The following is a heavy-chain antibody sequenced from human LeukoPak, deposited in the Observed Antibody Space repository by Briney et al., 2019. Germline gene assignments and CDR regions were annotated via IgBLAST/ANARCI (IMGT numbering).Heavy chain of an antibody. D-gene: IGHD3-10*01. V-gene: IGHV4-39*01. J-gene: IGHJ4*02. CDR1: GDSITTSSYY. Sequence: PSETLSLTCTVSGDSITTSSYYWGWLRPPPGKGLEWTGSIYYSGSNYYNPSLKSRVTICVDATNNQLSLNLYSVTAADTAVFYCARSYYYGYRQIDYWGQGTLVTVSS. CDR2: IYYSGSN. CDR3: ARSYYYGYRQIDY.